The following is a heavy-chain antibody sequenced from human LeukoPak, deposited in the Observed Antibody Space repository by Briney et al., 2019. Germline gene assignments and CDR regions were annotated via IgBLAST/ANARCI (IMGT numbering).Heavy chain of an antibody. Sequence: ASVKASCKAFGYTFTSNYMHWVRQAPGQGPEWMGVISPSGGSTTYAQKFQGRVTLTRDMSTSTDYLELSSLRPEDTAVYYCARDNSVRDEAWWFNPWGQGTLVTVSS. CDR2: ISPSGGST. CDR1: GYTFTSNY. J-gene: IGHJ5*02. V-gene: IGHV1-46*01. D-gene: IGHD5-24*01. CDR3: ARDNSVRDEAWWFNP.